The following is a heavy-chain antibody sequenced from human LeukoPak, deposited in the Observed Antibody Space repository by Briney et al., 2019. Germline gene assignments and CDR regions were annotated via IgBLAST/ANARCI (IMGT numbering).Heavy chain of an antibody. J-gene: IGHJ4*02. Sequence: SETLSLTCTVSGVSMSRYYWSWIRQPPGKGLEWIGYIHYSGSTNYNPSLKSRVTISVDTSKNQFSLKLSSVTAADTAVYYCARSTGRGVTMGYWGQGTLVTVSS. V-gene: IGHV4-59*01. CDR2: IHYSGST. CDR1: GVSMSRYY. CDR3: ARSTGRGVTMGY. D-gene: IGHD1-14*01.